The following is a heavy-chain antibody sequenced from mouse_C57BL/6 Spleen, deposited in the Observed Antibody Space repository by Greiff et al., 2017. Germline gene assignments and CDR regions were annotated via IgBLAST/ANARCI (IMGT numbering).Heavy chain of an antibody. CDR3: ARGYYGSSPHFDY. CDR2: IDPSDSYT. D-gene: IGHD1-1*01. V-gene: IGHV1-59*01. CDR1: GYTFTSYW. J-gene: IGHJ2*01. Sequence: QVQLQQPGAELVRPGTSVKLSCKASGYTFTSYWMHWVKQRPGQGLEWIGVIDPSDSYTNYNQKFKGKATLSVDTSSSTAYMQLSSLTSEDSAVYYCARGYYGSSPHFDYWGQGTTLTVSS.